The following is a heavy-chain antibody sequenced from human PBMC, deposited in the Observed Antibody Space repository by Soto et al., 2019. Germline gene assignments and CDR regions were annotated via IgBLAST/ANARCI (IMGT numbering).Heavy chain of an antibody. CDR3: ASHTVATTQRFDY. V-gene: IGHV4-39*01. CDR2: IYYSGST. D-gene: IGHD5-12*01. J-gene: IGHJ4*02. CDR1: GGSISSSSYY. Sequence: SETLSLTCTVSGGSISSSSYYWGWIRQPPGKGLEWIGSIYYSGSTYYNPSLKSRVTISVDTSKNQFSLKLSSVTAADTAVYYCASHTVATTQRFDYWGQGTLVTVS.